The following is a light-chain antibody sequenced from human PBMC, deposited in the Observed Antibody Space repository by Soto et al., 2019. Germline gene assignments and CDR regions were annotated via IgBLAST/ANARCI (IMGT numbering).Light chain of an antibody. CDR2: WAS. J-gene: IGKJ3*01. Sequence: DIVMTQSPDSLAESLGERATINCKSSQSVLYSSNNKNYLAWYQQKPGQPPKLLIYWASTRESGVPDRFSGSRSGTDFTLTISSLQAEDVAVYYCQQYYSTPLTFGPGNKVDIK. V-gene: IGKV4-1*01. CDR3: QQYYSTPLT. CDR1: QSVLYSSNNKNY.